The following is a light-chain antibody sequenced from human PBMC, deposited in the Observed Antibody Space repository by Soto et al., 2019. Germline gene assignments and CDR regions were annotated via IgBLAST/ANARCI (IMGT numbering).Light chain of an antibody. V-gene: IGKV3-20*01. Sequence: EIVLTQSPGTLSLSPGERATLSCRASQSVSSSYLAWYQQKPGQAPRLLIYGASGRATGIPDRFSGSGSGTDFTVTISRLEREDFAVYYCQQYGSSPFTFGPGTKVDIK. CDR2: GAS. CDR3: QQYGSSPFT. CDR1: QSVSSSY. J-gene: IGKJ3*01.